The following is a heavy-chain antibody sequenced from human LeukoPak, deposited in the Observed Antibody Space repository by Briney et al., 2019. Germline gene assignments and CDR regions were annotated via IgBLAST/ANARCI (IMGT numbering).Heavy chain of an antibody. CDR3: ARNYGDYEEDSRGYFDY. CDR2: IIPIFGTA. V-gene: IGHV1-69*13. D-gene: IGHD4-17*01. J-gene: IGHJ4*02. Sequence: SVKVSCKASGGTFSSYAISWVRQAPGQGLEWMGGIIPIFGTANYAQKVQGRVTITADESTSTAYMELSSLRSEDTAVYYCARNYGDYEEDSRGYFDYWGQGTLVTVSS. CDR1: GGTFSSYA.